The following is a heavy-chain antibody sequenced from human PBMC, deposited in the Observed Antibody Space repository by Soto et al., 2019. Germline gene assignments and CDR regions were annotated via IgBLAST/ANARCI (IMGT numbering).Heavy chain of an antibody. Sequence: EVQLVESGGGLVQPGGSLRLSCAASGFTFNGYWMGWVRQAPGKGLEWVASIMKDGGEKKYVDSVKGRFTISRDNAKNSVSLQMNSLRADDTAIYYCARDSDYYTADYWGQGTLVTVSS. CDR1: GFTFNGYW. V-gene: IGHV3-7*01. D-gene: IGHD2-21*02. CDR2: IMKDGGEK. J-gene: IGHJ4*02. CDR3: ARDSDYYTADY.